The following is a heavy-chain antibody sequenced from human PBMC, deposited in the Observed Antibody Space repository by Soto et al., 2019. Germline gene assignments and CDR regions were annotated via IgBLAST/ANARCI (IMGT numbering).Heavy chain of an antibody. Sequence: QVQLVQSGAEVKKPGSSVKVSCKASGGTFSSYAISWVRQAPGQGLEWMGGIIPIFGTANYAQKFQGRVTITADKSTSTAYMELSSLRSADTAVYYCARAPANYDFWSGYYRAGFDYWGQGTLVTVSS. CDR1: GGTFSSYA. CDR3: ARAPANYDFWSGYYRAGFDY. CDR2: IIPIFGTA. V-gene: IGHV1-69*06. D-gene: IGHD3-3*01. J-gene: IGHJ4*02.